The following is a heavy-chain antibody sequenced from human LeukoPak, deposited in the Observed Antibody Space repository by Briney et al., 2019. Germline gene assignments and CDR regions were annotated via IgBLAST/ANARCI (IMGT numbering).Heavy chain of an antibody. CDR2: INHSGST. D-gene: IGHD2-2*01. CDR1: GGSLSGYY. Sequence: PSETLSLTCAVYGGSLSGYYWSWIRQPPGKGLEWIGEINHSGSTNSNPSLKSRVTMSIDTSQNQFSLKLTSVTAADTAVYYCAKIHCSGSSCSYSYYYMDVWGKGTTVPVSS. CDR3: AKIHCSGSSCSYSYYYMDV. V-gene: IGHV4-34*01. J-gene: IGHJ6*03.